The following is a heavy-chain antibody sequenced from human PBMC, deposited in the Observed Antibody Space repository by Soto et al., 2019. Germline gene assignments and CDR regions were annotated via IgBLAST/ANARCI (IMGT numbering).Heavy chain of an antibody. D-gene: IGHD6-6*01. CDR3: TRHLTAARPHGSFKQHYYYMDV. V-gene: IGHV3-73*01. Sequence: GGSLRLSCAASGFTFSGSAMHWVRQASGKGLEWVGRIRSKANSYATAYAASVKGRFTISRDDSKNTAYLQMNSLKTEDTAVYYCTRHLTAARPHGSFKQHYYYMDVWGKGTTVTVSS. CDR2: IRSKANSYAT. CDR1: GFTFSGSA. J-gene: IGHJ6*03.